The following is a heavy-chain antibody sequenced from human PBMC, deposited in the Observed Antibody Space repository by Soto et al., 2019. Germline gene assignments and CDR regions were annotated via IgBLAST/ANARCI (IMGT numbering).Heavy chain of an antibody. V-gene: IGHV3-33*01. CDR2: IWYDGSKK. J-gene: IGHJ4*02. Sequence: GGALRLSGAASVFTFSTYAMHWVRQAPGKGLEWVAVIWYDGSKKYYANSVKGRFTISRDNSKNTLHLQMNSLRADDTAVYYCTRDQSFRTRVPLYYFATWGQGILVTVSS. CDR1: VFTFSTYA. D-gene: IGHD2-21*01. CDR3: TRDQSFRTRVPLYYFAT.